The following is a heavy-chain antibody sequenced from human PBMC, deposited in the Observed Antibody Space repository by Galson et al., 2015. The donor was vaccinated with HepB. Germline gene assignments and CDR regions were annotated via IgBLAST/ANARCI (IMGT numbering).Heavy chain of an antibody. J-gene: IGHJ5*02. V-gene: IGHV4-59*01. D-gene: IGHD2-2*01. Sequence: LSLTCSVSGGSISTYYWSWIRQPPGKGLEWIGHIHYSGSTNENPSLKSRVTISVDAAKNQFSLKMTSVTAADTAVYYCARVALGDYQLPGGWFDPWGQGTLVTVSS. CDR2: IHYSGST. CDR3: ARVALGDYQLPGGWFDP. CDR1: GGSISTYY.